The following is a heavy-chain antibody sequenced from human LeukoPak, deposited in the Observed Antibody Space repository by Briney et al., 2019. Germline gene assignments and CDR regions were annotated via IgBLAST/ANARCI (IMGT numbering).Heavy chain of an antibody. CDR1: GFSLIRYR. J-gene: IGHJ4*02. CDR2: ITSTSEII. V-gene: IGHV3-48*04. Sequence: GGSPRDSCATSGFSLIRYRMNGVREAPGKGLERLSHITSTSEIIYYADSVRGRVTISRDTAKNSLYLYMNSLRAEDTAVYYSASSGNTTGHQPVDYWGQGTLVTVSS. CDR3: ASSGNTTGHQPVDY. D-gene: IGHD3-10*01.